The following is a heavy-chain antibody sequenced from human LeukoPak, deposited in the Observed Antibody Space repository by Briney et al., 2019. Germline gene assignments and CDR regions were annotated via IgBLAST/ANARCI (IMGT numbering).Heavy chain of an antibody. Sequence: GGSLRLSCASSGYTFSNYWMSWVRQAPGKGLEWVANIKLDGSEKYYVDSVKGRFTISRDNAKNSLSLQMTSLRAEDTAVYYCVRGGATFDYWGQGTLVTVSS. CDR2: IKLDGSEK. J-gene: IGHJ4*02. D-gene: IGHD4/OR15-4a*01. CDR3: VRGGATFDY. V-gene: IGHV3-7*04. CDR1: GYTFSNYW.